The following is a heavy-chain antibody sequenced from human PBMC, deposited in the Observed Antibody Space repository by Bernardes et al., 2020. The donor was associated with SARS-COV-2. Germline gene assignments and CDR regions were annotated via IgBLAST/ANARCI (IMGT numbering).Heavy chain of an antibody. CDR3: ARERLDYGSGSYNNWFDP. D-gene: IGHD3-10*01. CDR1: GGSVSSGSYY. V-gene: IGHV4-61*01. Sequence: SETLSLTCTVSGGSVSSGSYYWSWIRQPPGKGLEWIGYIYYSGNTNYNPSLKSRVTISVDTSKNQFSLKLSSVTAADTAVYYCARERLDYGSGSYNNWFDPWGQGTLVTVSS. J-gene: IGHJ5*02. CDR2: IYYSGNT.